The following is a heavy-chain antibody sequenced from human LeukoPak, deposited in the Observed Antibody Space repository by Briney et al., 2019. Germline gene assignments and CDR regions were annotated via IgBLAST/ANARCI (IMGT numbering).Heavy chain of an antibody. CDR2: ISWDGGST. J-gene: IGHJ4*02. Sequence: GSLILSCAASGFTFDDYAMHWVRQAPGKGLEWVSLISWDGGSTYYADSVKGRFTISRDNSKNSLYLQMNSLRAEDTALYYCAKDKGYSGSYNGYFDFWGQGTLVTVSS. CDR3: AKDKGYSGSYNGYFDF. V-gene: IGHV3-43D*03. D-gene: IGHD1-26*01. CDR1: GFTFDDYA.